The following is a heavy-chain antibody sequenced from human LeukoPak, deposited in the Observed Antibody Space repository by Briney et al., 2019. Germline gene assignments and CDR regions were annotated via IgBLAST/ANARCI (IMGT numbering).Heavy chain of an antibody. CDR2: IRYDGSNK. D-gene: IGHD3-22*01. CDR1: GSTFSSYG. Sequence: GGSLRLSCAASGSTFSSYGMHWVRQAPGNGLEWMAFIRYDGSNKYYADSVKGRFTISRDNSKNTLYLQMNSLRAEDTAVYYCAKDAVRYDSSGYYYGYWGQGTLVTVSS. CDR3: AKDAVRYDSSGYYYGY. V-gene: IGHV3-30*02. J-gene: IGHJ4*02.